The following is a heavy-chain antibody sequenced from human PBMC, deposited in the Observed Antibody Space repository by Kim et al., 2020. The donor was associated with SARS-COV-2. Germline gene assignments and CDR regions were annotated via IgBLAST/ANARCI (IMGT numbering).Heavy chain of an antibody. V-gene: IGHV4-59*12. Sequence: SETLSLTCTVSGGSINTYYWSWIRQPPGKGLEWIGYIYYTGSTNNIPSLKSRVTISIDTSRNQFSLELRSVTAADTAVYYCASSNGDLWGQGTLVTVSS. CDR1: GGSINTYY. D-gene: IGHD3-22*01. CDR2: IYYTGST. J-gene: IGHJ5*02. CDR3: ASSNGDL.